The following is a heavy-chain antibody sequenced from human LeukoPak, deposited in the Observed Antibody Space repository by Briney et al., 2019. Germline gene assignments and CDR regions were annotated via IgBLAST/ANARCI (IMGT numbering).Heavy chain of an antibody. D-gene: IGHD3-22*01. CDR3: ARGGYYDSSGYYYNDAFDI. V-gene: IGHV1-18*01. Sequence: ASVKVSCKASGYTFTSYGISWVRQAPGQGLEWMGWIGAYNGNTNYAQKLQGRVTMITDTSTSTAYMELRSLRSDDTAVYYCARGGYYDSSGYYYNDAFDIWGQGTMVTVSS. CDR2: IGAYNGNT. CDR1: GYTFTSYG. J-gene: IGHJ3*02.